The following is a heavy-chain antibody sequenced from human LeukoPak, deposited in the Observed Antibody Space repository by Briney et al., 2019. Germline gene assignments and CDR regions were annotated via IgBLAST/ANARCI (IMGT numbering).Heavy chain of an antibody. CDR1: GFTVSSNF. CDR2: IYSGGST. J-gene: IGHJ5*02. Sequence: GGSLRLSCAASGFTVSSNFMSWVRQAPGKGLEWVSVIYSGGSTYYADSVKGRFTISRDNFKNTLYLQMNSLRAEDTAVYYCAIWFGELSGSWGQGTLVTVSS. D-gene: IGHD3-10*01. V-gene: IGHV3-53*01. CDR3: AIWFGELSGS.